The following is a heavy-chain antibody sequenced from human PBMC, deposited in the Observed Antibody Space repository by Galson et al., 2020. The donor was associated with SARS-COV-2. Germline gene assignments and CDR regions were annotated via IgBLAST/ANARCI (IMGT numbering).Heavy chain of an antibody. D-gene: IGHD3-10*01. CDR3: ARNRGGWNDEGSYFYSFGLDG. CDR2: VYASGTT. Sequence: TLSLTCSVSGGSISNDKYYWSWIRQPAGKALEWIGRVYASGTTDYNPSLSSRLTILVDTSKNQFSLKLTSVTAADSAVYFCARNRGGWNDEGSYFYSFGLDGWGQGSTVTVS. J-gene: IGHJ6*02. V-gene: IGHV4-61*02. CDR1: GGSISNDKYY.